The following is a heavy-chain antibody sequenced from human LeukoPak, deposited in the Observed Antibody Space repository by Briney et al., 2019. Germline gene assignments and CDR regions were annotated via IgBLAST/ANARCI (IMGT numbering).Heavy chain of an antibody. J-gene: IGHJ4*02. Sequence: GGSLRLSCAASGFTFSSYWMSWVRQAPGKGLEWVANIKQDGSEKYYVDSVKGRFTISRDNAKNSLYLQMNSLRAEDTAVYYCARDRRVAATTLFDYWGQGTLVTVSS. V-gene: IGHV3-7*01. CDR3: ARDRRVAATTLFDY. CDR2: IKQDGSEK. D-gene: IGHD2-15*01. CDR1: GFTFSSYW.